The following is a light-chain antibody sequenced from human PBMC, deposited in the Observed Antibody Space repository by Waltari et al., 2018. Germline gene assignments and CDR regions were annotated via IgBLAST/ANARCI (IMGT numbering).Light chain of an antibody. V-gene: IGKV3-11*01. Sequence: EIVLTQSPATLSLSPGESVTLSCRASQSVSRHLAWYQQRPGPAPRLLIYDASNRAPGIPARFSGSGSGTDFTLTISSLEPEDFAVYYCQQRSTWPSLTFGGGTKVGIK. CDR3: QQRSTWPSLT. CDR2: DAS. J-gene: IGKJ4*01. CDR1: QSVSRH.